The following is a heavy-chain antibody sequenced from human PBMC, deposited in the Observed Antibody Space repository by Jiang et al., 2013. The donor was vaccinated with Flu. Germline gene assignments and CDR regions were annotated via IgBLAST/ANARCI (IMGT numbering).Heavy chain of an antibody. Sequence: EVKKPGASVKVSCKVSGYTLTELSMHWVRQAPGKGLEWMGWISAYNGNTNYAQKLQGRVTMTTDTSTSTAYMELRSLRSDDTAVYYCARESGEELPYGYWGQGTLVTVSS. D-gene: IGHD2-2*02. CDR3: ARESGEELPYGY. CDR1: GYTLTELS. CDR2: ISAYNGNT. V-gene: IGHV1-18*01. J-gene: IGHJ4*02.